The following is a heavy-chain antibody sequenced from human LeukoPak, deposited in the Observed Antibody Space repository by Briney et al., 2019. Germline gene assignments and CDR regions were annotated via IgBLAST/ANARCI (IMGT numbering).Heavy chain of an antibody. CDR3: AKGGYNWNYFDY. J-gene: IGHJ4*02. D-gene: IGHD1-20*01. CDR1: GFTVSSTY. Sequence: PGGSLRLSCAASGFTVSSTYMSWVRQAPGKGLEWVSVIYTGGSTYYADSVKGRFTISRDNSKNTLYLQMNSLRAEDTAVYYCAKGGYNWNYFDYWGQGTLVTVSS. CDR2: IYTGGST. V-gene: IGHV3-53*01.